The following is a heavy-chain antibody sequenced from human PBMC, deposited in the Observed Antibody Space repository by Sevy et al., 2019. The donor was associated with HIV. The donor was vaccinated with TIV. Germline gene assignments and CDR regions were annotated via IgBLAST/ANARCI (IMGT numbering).Heavy chain of an antibody. CDR2: ISGSGRFT. D-gene: IGHD2-15*01. J-gene: IGHJ6*02. V-gene: IGHV3-23*01. Sequence: GGSLRLSCSASEFTFSSYAMRWVRQAPGKGLEWVSSISGSGRFTYYADFVEGRFIISRDNSKNTLSVQMNSLRAEDTAVYYGAKGFCSGATCPRDYYYYGMDVWGQGTTVTVSS. CDR1: EFTFSSYA. CDR3: AKGFCSGATCPRDYYYYGMDV.